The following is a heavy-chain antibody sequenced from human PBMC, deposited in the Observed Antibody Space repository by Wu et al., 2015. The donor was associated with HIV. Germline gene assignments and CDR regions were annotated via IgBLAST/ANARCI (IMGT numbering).Heavy chain of an antibody. D-gene: IGHD3-10*01. Sequence: QVQLVQSGPEVKKPGASVKVSCQASGYTFTDYDINWVRQAPGQGLEWLGWINPNSGKGYYAQRFQGRVTMSRNISTTTAHMELSSLTSEDTAVYYCGRRGSWGDRTTIIRGGVDVWGQGTTVSVSS. CDR1: GYTFTDYD. CDR2: INPNSGKG. V-gene: IGHV1-8*02. J-gene: IGHJ6*02. CDR3: GRRGSWGDRTTIIRGGVDV.